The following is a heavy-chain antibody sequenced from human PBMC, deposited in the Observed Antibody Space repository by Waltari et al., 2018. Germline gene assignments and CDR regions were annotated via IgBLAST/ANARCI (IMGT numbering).Heavy chain of an antibody. CDR3: ATSPLLRFDGMDV. CDR1: GGSFSGYY. CDR2: INHSGST. J-gene: IGHJ6*02. D-gene: IGHD3-3*01. Sequence: QVQLQQWGAGLLKPSETLSLTCAVYGGSFSGYYWSWIRQPPGKGLEWIGEINHSGSTNYNPSLKSRVTISVDTSKNQFSLKLSSVTAADTAVYYCATSPLLRFDGMDVWGQGTTVTVSS. V-gene: IGHV4-34*01.